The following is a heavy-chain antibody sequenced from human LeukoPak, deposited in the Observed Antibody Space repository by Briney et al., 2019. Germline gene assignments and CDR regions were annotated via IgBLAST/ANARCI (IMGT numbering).Heavy chain of an antibody. V-gene: IGHV3-74*01. D-gene: IGHD6-13*01. CDR3: ARAAGWLDP. J-gene: IGHJ5*02. Sequence: PGGSLRLSCAASGFTFTTYWMHWVRQAPGKGLVWVSHINSDGSITSYADSVKGRFTISRDNAKNTLYLQMNSLRVEDTAVYYCARAAGWLDPWGRGTLVTVPS. CDR2: INSDGSIT. CDR1: GFTFTTYW.